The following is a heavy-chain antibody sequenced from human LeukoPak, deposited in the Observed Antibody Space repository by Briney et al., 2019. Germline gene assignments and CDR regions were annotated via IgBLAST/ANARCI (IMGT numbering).Heavy chain of an antibody. CDR2: INHSGST. Sequence: SETLSLTCAVYGRSFSGYYWSWIRQPPGKGLEWIGEINHSGSTNYNPSLRSRVTISVDTSKNQFSLNLTSVTAADTAVYYCARRVATQGYYDYYMDVWGKGTTVTVSS. J-gene: IGHJ6*03. CDR1: GRSFSGYY. D-gene: IGHD5-12*01. CDR3: ARRVATQGYYDYYMDV. V-gene: IGHV4-34*01.